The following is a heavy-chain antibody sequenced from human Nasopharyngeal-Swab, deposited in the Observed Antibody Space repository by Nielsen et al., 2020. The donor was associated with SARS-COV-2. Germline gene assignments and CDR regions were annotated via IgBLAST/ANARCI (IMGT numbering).Heavy chain of an antibody. Sequence: GESLKISCAASGFTFSNAWMSWVRQAPGKGLEWVGRIKSKTDGGTTDYAAPVKGRFTISRDDSKNTLYLQMNSLKTEDTAVYYCTTPAEAAAATGYYHGMDVWGQGTTVTVSS. V-gene: IGHV3-15*01. CDR2: IKSKTDGGTT. J-gene: IGHJ6*02. CDR3: TTPAEAAAATGYYHGMDV. CDR1: GFTFSNAW. D-gene: IGHD6-13*01.